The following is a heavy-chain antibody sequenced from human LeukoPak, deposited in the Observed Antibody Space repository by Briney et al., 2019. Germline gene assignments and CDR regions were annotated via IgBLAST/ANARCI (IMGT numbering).Heavy chain of an antibody. D-gene: IGHD6-19*01. CDR3: AREKRVAGSRGGFDP. CDR1: GYTFTGYY. V-gene: IGHV1-2*02. J-gene: IGHJ5*02. CDR2: INPNSGGT. Sequence: ASVKVSCKASGYTFTGYYMHWVRQAPGQGLEWMGWINPNSGGTNFAQKFQGRVTMTRDTSISTAYMELSRLRSDDTAVYYCAREKRVAGSRGGFDPWGQGTMVTVSS.